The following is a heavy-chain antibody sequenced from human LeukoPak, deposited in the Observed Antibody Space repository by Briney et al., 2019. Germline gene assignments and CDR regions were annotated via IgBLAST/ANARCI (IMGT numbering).Heavy chain of an antibody. Sequence: GGSLRLSCAASGFTFSSYSMNWVRQAPGKGLEWVSSISSSSNIYYADSVKGRFTISRDNAKNSLYLQMYSLRVEDTAVYYCARCTTGRTFGSLREIKRSREIDYWGQGTLVTVSS. D-gene: IGHD1-1*01. CDR1: GFTFSSYS. V-gene: IGHV3-21*01. CDR2: ISSSSNI. J-gene: IGHJ4*02. CDR3: ARCTTGRTFGSLREIKRSREIDY.